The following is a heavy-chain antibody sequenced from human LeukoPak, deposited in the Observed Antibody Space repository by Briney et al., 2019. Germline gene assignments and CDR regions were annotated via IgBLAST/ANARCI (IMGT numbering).Heavy chain of an antibody. CDR2: IIGSGGST. CDR3: ARVGPLGWQGEDYFDY. V-gene: IGHV3-23*01. J-gene: IGHJ4*02. CDR1: GFTFSSYA. Sequence: GGSLRLSCAASGFTFSSYAMSWVRQAPGKGLEWVSGIIGSGGSTYYADSVKGRFTISRDNSKNSLYLQMNSLRAEDTAVYYCARVGPLGWQGEDYFDYWGQGTLVTVSS. D-gene: IGHD4-23*01.